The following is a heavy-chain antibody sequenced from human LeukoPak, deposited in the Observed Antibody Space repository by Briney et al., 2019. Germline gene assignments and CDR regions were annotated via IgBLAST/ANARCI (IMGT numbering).Heavy chain of an antibody. J-gene: IGHJ6*03. CDR2: ISAVSTYI. CDR1: GFTLSSYT. V-gene: IGHV3-21*01. D-gene: IGHD6-6*01. Sequence: PGGSLRLSCAASGFTLSSYTIHWVSQAPGKGLEWVSSISAVSTYIYYADSVKGRFTISRDNVEKSAYLELSGLTAHDTAIYYCARGGIAGRPVYYYYMDVWGKGTTVTVSS. CDR3: ARGGIAGRPVYYYYMDV.